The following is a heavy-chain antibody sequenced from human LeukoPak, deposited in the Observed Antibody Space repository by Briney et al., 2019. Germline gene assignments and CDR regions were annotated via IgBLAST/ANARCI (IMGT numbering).Heavy chain of an antibody. J-gene: IGHJ2*01. Sequence: GGSLRLSCAASGFTVSSNYMSWVRQAPGKGLGWVSVIYSGGSTYYADSVKGRFTISRDNSKNTLYLQMNSLRAEDTAVYYCARESGSYLDWYFDLWGRGTLVTVSS. CDR1: GFTVSSNY. CDR3: ARESGSYLDWYFDL. V-gene: IGHV3-66*01. D-gene: IGHD1-26*01. CDR2: IYSGGST.